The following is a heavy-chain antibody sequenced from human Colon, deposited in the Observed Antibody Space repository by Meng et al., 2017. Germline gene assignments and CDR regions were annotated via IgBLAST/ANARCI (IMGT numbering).Heavy chain of an antibody. D-gene: IGHD2-21*01. J-gene: IGHJ3*01. CDR2: ISSGTNSL. CDR3: ARDGDVGFCVGDSCRSFAFDV. Sequence: LGKPGGPLSLSCGSSGFTFSTYTMNLVRQAPGKGLEWLASISSGTNSLYYADSLEGRFTLSRDDAKNSLYLQMNTLRAEDTAVYYCARDGDVGFCVGDSCRSFAFDVWGHGTMVTVSS. V-gene: IGHV3-21*01. CDR1: GFTFSTYT.